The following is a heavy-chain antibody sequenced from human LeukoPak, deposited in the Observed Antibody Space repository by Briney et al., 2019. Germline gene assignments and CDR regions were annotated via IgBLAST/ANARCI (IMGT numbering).Heavy chain of an antibody. V-gene: IGHV4-59*08. D-gene: IGHD3-22*01. Sequence: KPSETLSLTCTVSGGSISSYYWSWIRQPPGKGLEWIGYIYYSGSTNYNPSLKSRVTISVDTSKSQFSLKLSSVTAADTAVYYCARHRGYDRSGYYFVDAFDIWGQGTMVTVSS. CDR3: ARHRGYDRSGYYFVDAFDI. J-gene: IGHJ3*02. CDR2: IYYSGST. CDR1: GGSISSYY.